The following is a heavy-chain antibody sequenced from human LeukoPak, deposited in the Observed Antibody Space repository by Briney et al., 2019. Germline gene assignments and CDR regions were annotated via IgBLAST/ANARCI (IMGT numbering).Heavy chain of an antibody. CDR2: IYYSGST. V-gene: IGHV4-31*03. D-gene: IGHD5-12*01. Sequence: PSETLSLTCTVSGGSISSGGYYWSWIRQHPGKGLEWIGYIYYSGSTYYNPSFKSRVTISVDTSKNQFSLKLSSVTAADTAVYYCARGRWVDIHWFDPWGQGTLVTVSS. CDR3: ARGRWVDIHWFDP. CDR1: GGSISSGGYY. J-gene: IGHJ5*02.